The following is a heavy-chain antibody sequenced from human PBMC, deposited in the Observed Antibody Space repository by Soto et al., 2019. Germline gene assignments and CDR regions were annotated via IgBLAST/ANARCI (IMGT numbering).Heavy chain of an antibody. CDR2: ISTYNGNT. V-gene: IGHV1-18*01. CDR3: ARGPTDYYDNSANYFLDY. CDR1: GYTFITYG. J-gene: IGHJ4*02. Sequence: QVQLLQSGAEVHKPGASVKVSCKASGYTFITYGVSCVRQAPGQWLDLLGWISTYNGNTRYAERLQGRVTMTTDTTTNTAYMELRNLRSDDTAVYYCARGPTDYYDNSANYFLDYWGQGTLVTVSS. D-gene: IGHD3-22*01.